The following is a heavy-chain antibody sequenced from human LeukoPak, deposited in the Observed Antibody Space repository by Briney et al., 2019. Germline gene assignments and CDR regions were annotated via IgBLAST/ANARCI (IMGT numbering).Heavy chain of an antibody. V-gene: IGHV4-38-2*02. J-gene: IGHJ3*02. D-gene: IGHD6-6*01. CDR1: GYSISSGYY. Sequence: SETLSLTCIVSGYSISSGYYWGWIRQPPGKGLEWIESIYHSGSSLYNPSLKSRVTISVDTSKNQFSLKLSSVAAADTAVYYCARDPQGYSSSSDAFDIWGQGTMVTVSS. CDR2: IYHSGSS. CDR3: ARDPQGYSSSSDAFDI.